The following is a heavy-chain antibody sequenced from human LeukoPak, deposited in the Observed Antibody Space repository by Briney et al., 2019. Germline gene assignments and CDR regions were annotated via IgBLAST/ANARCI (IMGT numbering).Heavy chain of an antibody. D-gene: IGHD2-21*02. CDR3: ARERHIVGVTAIFSPAYYYYYMDV. CDR1: GNSISSGDNY. V-gene: IGHV4-61*02. Sequence: SETLSLTCTVSGNSISSGDNYWSWIRQPAGKGLEWIGRMYTSGSTNYNPSLKSRVTISVDTSKNQFSLKLSSVTAADTAVYYCARERHIVGVTAIFSPAYYYYYMDVWGKGTTVTISS. J-gene: IGHJ6*03. CDR2: MYTSGST.